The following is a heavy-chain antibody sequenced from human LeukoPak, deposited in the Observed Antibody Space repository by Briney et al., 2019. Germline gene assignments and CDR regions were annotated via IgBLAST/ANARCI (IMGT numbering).Heavy chain of an antibody. CDR1: GYSFTSYW. Sequence: GESLKISCKGSGYSFTSYWIGWVRQMPGKGLEWMGIIYPGDSDTRYSPSFQGQVTISADKSISTVYLQWSSLKASDTAMYYCARQSRDGSKTRGYYFDFWGQGTLVTVSS. V-gene: IGHV5-51*01. D-gene: IGHD3-10*01. CDR3: ARQSRDGSKTRGYYFDF. J-gene: IGHJ4*02. CDR2: IYPGDSDT.